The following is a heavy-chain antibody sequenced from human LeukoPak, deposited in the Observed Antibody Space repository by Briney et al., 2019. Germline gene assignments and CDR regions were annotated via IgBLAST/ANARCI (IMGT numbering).Heavy chain of an antibody. CDR2: VTSTGSST. J-gene: IGHJ4*02. CDR1: GFTFSTYA. V-gene: IGHV3-23*01. CDR3: ARHTTGDY. Sequence: AGSLRLSCVASGFTFSTYALSWVRQAPGKGLEWVSGVTSTGSSTLYADSVKGRFTISRDNSKNTLYLQMNSLRPEDTAVYYCARHTTGDYWGQGTLVTVSS. D-gene: IGHD1-1*01.